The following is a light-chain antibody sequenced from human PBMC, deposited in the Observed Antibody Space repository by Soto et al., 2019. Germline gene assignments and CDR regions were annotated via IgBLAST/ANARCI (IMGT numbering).Light chain of an antibody. CDR3: QSYDTRLSGSV. Sequence: QSVLTQPPSVSGAPGQRVTISCTGTSSNLGAGYDVIWYQQLPGTAPKLLILGNNSRSSGVPDRFSGSRSGSSASLAVAGLQAEDEADYHCQSYDTRLSGSVFGGGTKLTVL. V-gene: IGLV1-40*01. J-gene: IGLJ3*02. CDR1: SSNLGAGYD. CDR2: GNN.